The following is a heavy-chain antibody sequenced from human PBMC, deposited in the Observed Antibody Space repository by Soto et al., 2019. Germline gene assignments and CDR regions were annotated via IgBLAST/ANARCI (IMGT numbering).Heavy chain of an antibody. CDR1: RDTFNKYA. J-gene: IGHJ6*02. D-gene: IGHD2-21*02. CDR2: IIPIFSSR. V-gene: IGHV1-69*01. Sequence: QVQLVQSGAEVKKPGSSVKVSCKTSRDTFNKYAFNWVRQAPGQGLEWMGWIIPIFSSRNYAEKFQGRVTITADDSTTTAYMELRSLRFEDTADYYCARGETDLGVWGQGTTVTVSS. CDR3: ARGETDLGV.